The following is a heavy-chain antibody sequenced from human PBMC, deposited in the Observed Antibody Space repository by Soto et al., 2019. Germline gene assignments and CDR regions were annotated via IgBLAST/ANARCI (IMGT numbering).Heavy chain of an antibody. V-gene: IGHV1-46*01. CDR2: INPSIGST. J-gene: IGHJ4*02. D-gene: IGHD2-15*01. CDR1: GYTFTSYY. CDR3: ARVYSGSSSPDY. Sequence: ASVKVSCKASGYTFTSYYLHWVRQAPGQGLEWMGIINPSIGSTSYTQKFQGRVTMTRDTSTSTVYMDLSSLRSEDTAVYYCARVYSGSSSPDYWGQGTLVTVSS.